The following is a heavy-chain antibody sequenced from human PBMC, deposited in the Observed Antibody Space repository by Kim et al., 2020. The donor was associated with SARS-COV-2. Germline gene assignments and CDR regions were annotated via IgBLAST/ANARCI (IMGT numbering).Heavy chain of an antibody. D-gene: IGHD6-19*01. CDR1: GGSFSSNA. J-gene: IGHJ4*02. Sequence: SVKVSCKASGGSFSSNAISWVRQAPGQGLEWMGGIIPIFGTPHYTQKFQGRVTITADESTNTAYMELSSLRSEDTAVYYCARAAVLAVTHLGYLDYWGQGTLVTISS. CDR2: IIPIFGTP. CDR3: ARAAVLAVTHLGYLDY. V-gene: IGHV1-69*13.